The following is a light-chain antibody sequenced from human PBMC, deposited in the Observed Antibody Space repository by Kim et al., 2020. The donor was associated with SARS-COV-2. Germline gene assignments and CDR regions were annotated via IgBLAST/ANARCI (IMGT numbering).Light chain of an antibody. V-gene: IGKV4-1*01. CDR1: QTVLYNSNNKNY. CDR2: WAS. Sequence: DIVMTQSHDSLAVSLGERATLNCKSSQTVLYNSNNKNYLAWYQQKPGQAPKLLIYWASIRESGVSDRFSGSGSETDFTLTISSLQAEDVAVYYCQQSYTTPPRSGQGPRLAI. CDR3: QQSYTTPPR. J-gene: IGKJ2*03.